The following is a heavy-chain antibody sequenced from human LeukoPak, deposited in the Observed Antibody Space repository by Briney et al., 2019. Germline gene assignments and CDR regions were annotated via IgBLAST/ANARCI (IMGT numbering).Heavy chain of an antibody. CDR3: ASAGGYPRYYFDY. J-gene: IGHJ4*02. D-gene: IGHD5-12*01. Sequence: PSETLSLTCAVYGGSFSSYYWSWIRQPPGKGLEWIGYIHYSGSTNYNPSLKSRVTISVDTSKNQFSLKLSSVTAADTAVYYCASAGGYPRYYFDYWGQGTLVTVSS. CDR1: GGSFSSYY. CDR2: IHYSGST. V-gene: IGHV4-59*01.